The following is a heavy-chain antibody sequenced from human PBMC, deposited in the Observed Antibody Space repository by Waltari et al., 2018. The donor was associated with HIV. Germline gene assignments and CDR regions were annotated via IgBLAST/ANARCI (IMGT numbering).Heavy chain of an antibody. CDR2: ISNSGSAI. V-gene: IGHV3-48*02. D-gene: IGHD5-12*01. CDR1: GFTFSSYH. CDR3: ARDLVAPGNFFDY. Sequence: EVQLVESGGGLVQPGGSLRLSCAASGFTFSSYHLKWVRQAPGRGLEWLSSISNSGSAIYYADSVKGRFTISRDNAKNSLYLQMNSLRDEDTAVYYCARDLVAPGNFFDYWGQGTLVTVSS. J-gene: IGHJ4*02.